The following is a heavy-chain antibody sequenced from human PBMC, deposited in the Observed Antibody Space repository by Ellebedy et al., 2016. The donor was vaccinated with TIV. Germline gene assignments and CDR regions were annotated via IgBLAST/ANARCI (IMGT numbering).Heavy chain of an antibody. CDR3: ARVDTAMGHYYYYGMNV. V-gene: IGHV1-69*04. J-gene: IGHJ6*02. CDR1: RGTFSSYA. CDR2: IIPILGIA. Sequence: ASVKVSXKASRGTFSSYAISWVRQAPGQGLVWMGRIIPILGIANYAQKFQGRVTITADKSTSTAYMELSSLRSEDTAVYYCARVDTAMGHYYYYGMNVWGQGTTVTVSS. D-gene: IGHD5-18*01.